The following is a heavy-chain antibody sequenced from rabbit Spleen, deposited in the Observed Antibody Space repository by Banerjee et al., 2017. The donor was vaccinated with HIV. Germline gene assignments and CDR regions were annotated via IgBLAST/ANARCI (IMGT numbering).Heavy chain of an antibody. V-gene: IGHV1S40*01. J-gene: IGHJ6*01. CDR3: ARGVNSVAYRSDL. D-gene: IGHD4-1*01. CDR2: IASGSSDDT. Sequence: QSLEESGGDLVKPGASLTLTCTASGFSFGSRYYMCWVRQAPGKGLEWIACIASGSSDDTYYASWAKGRFTISETSSTTVTLQMTSLTAADTATYFCARGVNSVAYRSDLWGPGTLVTVS. CDR1: GFSFGSRYY.